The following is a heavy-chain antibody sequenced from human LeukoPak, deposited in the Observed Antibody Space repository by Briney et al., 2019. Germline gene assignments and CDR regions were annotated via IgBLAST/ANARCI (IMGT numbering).Heavy chain of an antibody. J-gene: IGHJ4*02. CDR2: ISYDGFNK. D-gene: IGHD2-21*01. V-gene: IGHV3-30*12. Sequence: GGSLRLSCAASGFTFISYGMRWVRQAPGKGLEWVAVISYDGFNKYYADSVKGRFTVSRDNSKSTVYLQMNSLRVEDTAVYYCARLNSYYFDYWGQGTLVTVSS. CDR1: GFTFISYG. CDR3: ARLNSYYFDY.